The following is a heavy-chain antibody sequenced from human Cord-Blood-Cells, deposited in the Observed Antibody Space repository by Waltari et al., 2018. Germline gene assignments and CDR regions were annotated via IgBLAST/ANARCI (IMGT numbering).Heavy chain of an antibody. D-gene: IGHD3-10*01. CDR1: GGAFSSYS. CDR3: ASDQIISDYYYYGMDV. Sequence: QVQLVQSGAEGKKTGSSVKVSCKASGGAFSSYSSSWLRQAPGQGLEWMGGIIPIFGTANYAQKFQGRVTITADESTSTAYMELSSLRSEDTAVYYCASDQIISDYYYYGMDVWGQGTTVTVSS. CDR2: IIPIFGTA. V-gene: IGHV1-69*01. J-gene: IGHJ6*02.